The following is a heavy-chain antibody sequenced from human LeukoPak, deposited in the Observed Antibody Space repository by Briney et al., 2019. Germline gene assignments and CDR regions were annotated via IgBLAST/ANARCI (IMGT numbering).Heavy chain of an antibody. D-gene: IGHD2-15*01. CDR1: GFTFNSYG. CDR3: AETYCGGGSCYYFDY. J-gene: IGHJ4*02. V-gene: IGHV3-30*02. Sequence: GGFLRLSCAASGFTFNSYGMHWVRQAPGKGLEWVAFIRYDGSNKYYADSVKGRFTISRDNSKNTLYLQMNNLRAEDTAVYYCAETYCGGGSCYYFDYWGQGTLVTVSS. CDR2: IRYDGSNK.